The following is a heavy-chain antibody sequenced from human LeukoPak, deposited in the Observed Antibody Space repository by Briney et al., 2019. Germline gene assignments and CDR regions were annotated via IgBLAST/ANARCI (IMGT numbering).Heavy chain of an antibody. CDR1: GFPFSSYA. CDR2: ISASGGRA. Sequence: PGGSLRLSCAASGFPFSSYAMSWVRQAPGKGLEWVSGISASGGRADYADSVKGRCTISRDNSKRTLYLQMNSLTAEDTAVYYCAKGGLPAANYYYYMDVWGKGATVTVSS. V-gene: IGHV3-23*01. D-gene: IGHD2-2*01. CDR3: AKGGLPAANYYYYMDV. J-gene: IGHJ6*03.